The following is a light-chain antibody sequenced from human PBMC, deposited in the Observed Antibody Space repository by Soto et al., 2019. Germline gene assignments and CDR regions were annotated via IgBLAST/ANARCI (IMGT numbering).Light chain of an antibody. CDR1: SSDVGGYNY. V-gene: IGLV2-8*01. CDR2: EVS. Sequence: QSALTQPPSASGSPGQSVTISCTGTSSDVGGYNYVSWYQQHPGKAPKLIIYEVSKWPSGVPDRFSGSKSGNTASLTVSGLQAEDEAEYYCSSYAGSNNLVFGGGTKLTVL. J-gene: IGLJ2*01. CDR3: SSYAGSNNLV.